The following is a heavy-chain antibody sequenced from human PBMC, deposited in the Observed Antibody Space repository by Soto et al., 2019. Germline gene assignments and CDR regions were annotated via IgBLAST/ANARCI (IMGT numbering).Heavy chain of an antibody. D-gene: IGHD3-10*01. CDR3: AREVWFGESDYYYGMDV. Sequence: PSETLSLTCTVSGGSISSGGYDWSWIRQHPGKGLEWIGYIYYSGSTYYNPSLKSRVTISVDTSKNQFSLKLSSVTAADTAVYYCAREVWFGESDYYYGMDVWGQGTTVTVSS. CDR2: IYYSGST. J-gene: IGHJ6*02. V-gene: IGHV4-31*03. CDR1: GGSISSGGYD.